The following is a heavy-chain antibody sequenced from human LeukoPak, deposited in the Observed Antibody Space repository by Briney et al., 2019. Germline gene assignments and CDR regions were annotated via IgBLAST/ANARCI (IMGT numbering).Heavy chain of an antibody. Sequence: GASVKVSCKASGYTFTSYDINWVRQATGQGLEWMGWMNPNSGNTGYAQKFQGRVTITRNTSISTAYMELSSLRSEDTAVYYCARGGRPTMVRGVISGYYYYMDVWGKGTTVTVSS. D-gene: IGHD3-10*01. J-gene: IGHJ6*03. CDR3: ARGGRPTMVRGVISGYYYYMDV. CDR1: GYTFTSYD. CDR2: MNPNSGNT. V-gene: IGHV1-8*03.